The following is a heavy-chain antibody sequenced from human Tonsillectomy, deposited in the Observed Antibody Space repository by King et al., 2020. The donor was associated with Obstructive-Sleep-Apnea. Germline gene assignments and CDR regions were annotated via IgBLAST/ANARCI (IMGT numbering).Heavy chain of an antibody. CDR3: AKEKLSSGWNRIFDY. V-gene: IGHV3-43D*03. D-gene: IGHD6-19*01. CDR1: GFTFDDYA. Sequence: DVQLVESGGVVVQPGGSLRLSCAASGFTFDDYAMHWVRQAPGKGLEWVSLISWDGTITYYADSVQGRFTISRDNSKNSLYLQMNSLRAGDSTFYYCAKEKLSSGWNRIFDYWGQGTLVTVSS. J-gene: IGHJ4*02. CDR2: ISWDGTIT.